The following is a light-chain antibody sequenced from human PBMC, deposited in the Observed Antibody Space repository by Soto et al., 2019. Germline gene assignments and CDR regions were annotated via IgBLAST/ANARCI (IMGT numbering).Light chain of an antibody. CDR3: QQYGSLLWT. CDR2: DAS. CDR1: QDINNY. J-gene: IGKJ1*01. V-gene: IGKV1-33*01. Sequence: DIQMTQSPSSLSASVGDRVTITCQASQDINNYLNWYQQKPGKAPKLLIYDASNLETGVPSRFSGGGSGTDFTFPISSLQPEDIATYYCQQYGSLLWTFGQGTKVEIK.